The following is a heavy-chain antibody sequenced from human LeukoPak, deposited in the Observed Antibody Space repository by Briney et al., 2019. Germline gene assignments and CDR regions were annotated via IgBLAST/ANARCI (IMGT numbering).Heavy chain of an antibody. Sequence: SETLSLTCTVSGGSISGYYWSWIRQPPGKGLEWIGYIYHTGSTNYNPSLKSRVTISVDTSKNQFSLKLSSVTAADTAVYYCAREFYYDSSFSFDIWGQGTMVTVSS. CDR1: GGSISGYY. V-gene: IGHV4-59*01. CDR3: AREFYYDSSFSFDI. D-gene: IGHD3-22*01. CDR2: IYHTGST. J-gene: IGHJ3*02.